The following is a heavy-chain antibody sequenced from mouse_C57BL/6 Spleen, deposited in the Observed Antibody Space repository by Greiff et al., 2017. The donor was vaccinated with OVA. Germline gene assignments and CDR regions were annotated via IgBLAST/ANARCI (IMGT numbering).Heavy chain of an antibody. J-gene: IGHJ3*01. Sequence: QVQLQQPGAELVMPGASVKLSCKASGYTFTSYWMHWVKQRPGQGLEWIGEIDPSDSYTNYNQKFKGKSTLTVDKSSSTAYMQLSSLTSEDSAVYYCARFSGSSPWFAYWGQGTLVTVSA. CDR2: IDPSDSYT. V-gene: IGHV1-69*01. CDR3: ARFSGSSPWFAY. CDR1: GYTFTSYW. D-gene: IGHD1-1*01.